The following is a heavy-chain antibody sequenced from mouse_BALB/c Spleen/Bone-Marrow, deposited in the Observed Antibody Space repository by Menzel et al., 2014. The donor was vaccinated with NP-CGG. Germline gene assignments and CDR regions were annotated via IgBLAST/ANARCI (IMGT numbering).Heavy chain of an antibody. CDR2: ISDGGSYT. D-gene: IGHD2-14*01. J-gene: IGHJ4*01. V-gene: IGHV5-4*02. CDR1: GFTFSDYY. Sequence: DVQLVESGGGSVKPGGSLKLSCAASGFTFSDYYMYWVRQTPEKRLEWVAIISDGGSYTYYPDSVKGRFTISRDNAKNNLYLQMSSLKSDDTAMYYCARDRAYYRYDGYYYAMDYWGQGTSVTVSS. CDR3: ARDRAYYRYDGYYYAMDY.